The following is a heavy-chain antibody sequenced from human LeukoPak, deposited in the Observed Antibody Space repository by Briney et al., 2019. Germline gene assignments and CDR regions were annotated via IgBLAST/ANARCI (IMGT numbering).Heavy chain of an antibody. CDR3: ASGHTAMDLDY. CDR1: GFTFSSYS. J-gene: IGHJ4*02. D-gene: IGHD5-18*01. Sequence: GGSLRPSCAASGFTFSSYSMNWVRQAPGKGLEWVSSISSSSSYIYYADSVKGRFTISRDNAKNSLYLQMNSLRAEDTAVYYCASGHTAMDLDYWGQGTLVTVSS. V-gene: IGHV3-21*01. CDR2: ISSSSSYI.